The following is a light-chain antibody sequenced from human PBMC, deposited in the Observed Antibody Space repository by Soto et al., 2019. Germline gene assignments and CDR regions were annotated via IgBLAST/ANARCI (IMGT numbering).Light chain of an antibody. CDR3: SPFTSSSTQV. V-gene: IGLV2-14*01. CDR1: SSDVGGYDY. Sequence: QSALTQPASVSGSLGQSITISCTGTSSDVGGYDYVSWYRQHPGKVPKLIIYEVNKRPSGVSNRFSGSKSANTASLTISGLQADDEADYYCSPFTSSSTQVFGGGTKLTVL. J-gene: IGLJ3*02. CDR2: EVN.